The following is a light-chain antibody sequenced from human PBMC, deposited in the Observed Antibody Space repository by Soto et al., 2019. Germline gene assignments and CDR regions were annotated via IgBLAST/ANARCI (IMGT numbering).Light chain of an antibody. CDR3: QQYGNSRGT. CDR2: EAS. V-gene: IGKV3-20*01. Sequence: EIVVTQSPSTLSLSPGGKGTLSCRASQSVSSSSLAWYQQNPGQAPRLLIYEASSRATGIPDRFSGSGSGTDFTLTISGLEPEDFAVYYCQQYGNSRGTFGQGTKVDI. CDR1: QSVSSSS. J-gene: IGKJ1*01.